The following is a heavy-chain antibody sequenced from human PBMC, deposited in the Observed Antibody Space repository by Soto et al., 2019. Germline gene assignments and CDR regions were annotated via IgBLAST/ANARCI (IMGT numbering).Heavy chain of an antibody. CDR3: GRDLVAWGQHVEGFDY. D-gene: IGHD6-6*01. CDR1: GYTFTRFG. V-gene: IGHV1-18*01. Sequence: QVQLVQSGAEVKKPGASVKVSCKASGYTFTRFGINWVRQAPGQGLEWMGWISGYNGNTNTAENFMGRVTMTTGTSATTADMGLRSLSSDDTAGYYCGRDLVAWGQHVEGFDYWGQGTLVTVSS. J-gene: IGHJ4*02. CDR2: ISGYNGNT.